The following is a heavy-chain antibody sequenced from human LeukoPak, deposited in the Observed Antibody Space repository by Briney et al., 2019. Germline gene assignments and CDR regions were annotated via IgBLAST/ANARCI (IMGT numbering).Heavy chain of an antibody. D-gene: IGHD6-19*01. J-gene: IGHJ4*02. Sequence: GGSLRLSCAASGFTFSSYAMSWVRQAPGKGLEWVSGISGSGDNTYYADSVKGRFTISRDNSKNTLYVQVNSLGTEDTAAYYCAKGLNIAVAENWGQGTLVTVSS. V-gene: IGHV3-23*01. CDR2: ISGSGDNT. CDR1: GFTFSSYA. CDR3: AKGLNIAVAEN.